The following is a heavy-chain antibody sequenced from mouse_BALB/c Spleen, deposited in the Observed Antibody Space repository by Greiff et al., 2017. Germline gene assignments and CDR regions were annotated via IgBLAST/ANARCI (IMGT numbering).Heavy chain of an antibody. J-gene: IGHJ4*01. D-gene: IGHD3-1*01. Sequence: QVQLQQSGAGLVKPGASVKLSCKASGYTFTEYIIHWVKQRSGQGLEWIGWFYPGSGSIKYNEKFKDKATLTADKSSSTVYMELSRLTSEDSAVYCCGRNERNSAGYEDYAMDYWGQGTSVTVSS. CDR3: GRNERNSAGYEDYAMDY. CDR2: FYPGSGSI. V-gene: IGHV1-62-2*01. CDR1: GYTFTEYI.